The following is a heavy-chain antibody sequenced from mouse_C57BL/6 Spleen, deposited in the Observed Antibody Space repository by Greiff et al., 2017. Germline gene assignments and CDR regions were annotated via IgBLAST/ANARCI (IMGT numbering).Heavy chain of an antibody. CDR2: IYPGDGDT. Sequence: VQLQQSGAELVKPGASVKISCKASGYAFSSYWMNWVKQRPGKGLEWIGQIYPGDGDTNYNGKFKGKATLTADKSSSTAYMQLSSLTSEDSAVYFCAREGDFYYGSRGWYFDVWGTGTTVTVSS. D-gene: IGHD1-1*01. CDR3: AREGDFYYGSRGWYFDV. J-gene: IGHJ1*03. V-gene: IGHV1-80*01. CDR1: GYAFSSYW.